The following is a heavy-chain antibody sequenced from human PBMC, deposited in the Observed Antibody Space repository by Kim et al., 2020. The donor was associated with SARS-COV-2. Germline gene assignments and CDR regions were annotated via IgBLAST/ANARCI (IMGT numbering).Heavy chain of an antibody. D-gene: IGHD3-10*01. CDR1: GFIVSSNY. V-gene: IGHV3-53*01. CDR3: ARDPDDPMASNLDY. J-gene: IGHJ4*02. Sequence: GGSLRLSCTVSGFIVSSNYMSWVRQAPGKGLEWVSVISSGGNTYYADSVKGRFTISRDNSKNTLYLQMDSLRAEDTAVYYCARDPDDPMASNLDYWGQGTLVTVSS. CDR2: ISSGGNT.